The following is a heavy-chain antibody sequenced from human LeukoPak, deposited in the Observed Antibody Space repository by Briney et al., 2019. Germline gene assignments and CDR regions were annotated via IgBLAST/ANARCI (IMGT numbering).Heavy chain of an antibody. J-gene: IGHJ4*02. V-gene: IGHV1-18*01. CDR2: ISGYNGNT. D-gene: IGHD2-15*01. Sequence: GASVKVSCKASGYTFTSYGISWVRQAPGQGLEWMGWISGYNGNTNYAQRLQGRVTMTTDSSTSTAYMELRSLRSDDTAVYYCAREKVVTGYYFDYWGQGTLVTVSS. CDR1: GYTFTSYG. CDR3: AREKVVTGYYFDY.